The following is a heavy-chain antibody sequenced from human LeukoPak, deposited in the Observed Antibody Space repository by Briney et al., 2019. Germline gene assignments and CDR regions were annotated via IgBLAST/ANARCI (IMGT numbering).Heavy chain of an antibody. Sequence: ASVKVCCKASGGIFSSYAISWVRQAPGQGSEWVGGNIPIFGMANNAQKFQGRVTITEDKSTSTDYMELSSLRPEDTAVYYCPREKADYFYYWGQGTRVTVSS. J-gene: IGHJ4*02. CDR2: NIPIFGMA. CDR1: GGIFSSYA. V-gene: IGHV1-69*17. CDR3: PREKADYFYY.